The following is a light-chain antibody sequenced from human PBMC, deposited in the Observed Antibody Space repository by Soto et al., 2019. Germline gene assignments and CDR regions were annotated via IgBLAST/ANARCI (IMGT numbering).Light chain of an antibody. J-gene: IGKJ2*01. CDR2: DAS. CDR3: RQAYT. Sequence: DIQMTQSPSTLSASVGDRVTITCRASQTISSWLAWYQQKPGKAPKLLMYDASNLQSGVPSRFSGSRSGTDFTLTISSLQPDDFATSSCRQAYTFGQGTKLQIK. CDR1: QTISSW. V-gene: IGKV1-5*01.